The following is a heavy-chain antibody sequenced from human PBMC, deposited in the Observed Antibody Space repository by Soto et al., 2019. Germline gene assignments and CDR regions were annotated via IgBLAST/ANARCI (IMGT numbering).Heavy chain of an antibody. V-gene: IGHV4-59*01. J-gene: IGHJ4*02. D-gene: IGHD3-22*01. CDR1: GGSISSYY. CDR2: IYYSGST. Sequence: SETLSLTCTVSGGSISSYYWSWIRQPPGKGLEWIGYIYYSGSTNYNPSLKSRVTISVDTSKNQFSLKLSSVTAADTAVYYCARGPLSGYYYDSSGYYYEDWGQGTLVTVSS. CDR3: ARGPLSGYYYDSSGYYYED.